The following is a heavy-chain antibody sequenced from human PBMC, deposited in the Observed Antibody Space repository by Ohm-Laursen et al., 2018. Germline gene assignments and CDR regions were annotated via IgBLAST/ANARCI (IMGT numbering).Heavy chain of an antibody. CDR3: AKGDVLPAAISFSHFDY. V-gene: IGHV3-23*01. D-gene: IGHD2-2*02. CDR2: DSGSGDST. J-gene: IGHJ4*02. CDR1: GFTFSSYG. Sequence: GSLRLSCSAFGFTFSSYGMSWVRQAPGKGLEWVSADSGSGDSTQHADSVKGRFTISRDNSKNTLYLQMNSLRAEGTAVYYCAKGDVLPAAISFSHFDYWGQGTLVSVSS.